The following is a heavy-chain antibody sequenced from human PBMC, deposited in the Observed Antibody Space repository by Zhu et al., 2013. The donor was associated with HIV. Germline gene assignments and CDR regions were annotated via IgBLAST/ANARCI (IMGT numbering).Heavy chain of an antibody. CDR1: GGTFSSYA. CDR2: IIPIFGTA. Sequence: QVQLVQSGAEVKKPGSSVKVSCKASGGTFSSYAISWVRQAPGQGLEWMGGIIPIFGTANYAQKFQGRVTITADKSTSTAYMELSSLRSEDTAVYYCARGLGYCSSTSCLHRRAFDIWGQGTMVTVSS. D-gene: IGHD2-2*01. J-gene: IGHJ3*02. V-gene: IGHV1-69*06. CDR3: ARGLGYCSSTSCLHRRAFDI.